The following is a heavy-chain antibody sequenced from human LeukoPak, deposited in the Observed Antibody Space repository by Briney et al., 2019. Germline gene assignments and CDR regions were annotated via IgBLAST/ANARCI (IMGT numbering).Heavy chain of an antibody. V-gene: IGHV3-66*02. D-gene: IGHD1-26*01. J-gene: IGHJ3*02. Sequence: GGSLRLSCAASGLTVSSNYMSWVRQAPGKGLEWASVIYSDDSTYYADSVRGRFTISRDNSKNTLYLQMNSLRAEDTAVYYCARDGRVGATRLNIWGQGTMVTVSS. CDR3: ARDGRVGATRLNI. CDR1: GLTVSSNY. CDR2: IYSDDST.